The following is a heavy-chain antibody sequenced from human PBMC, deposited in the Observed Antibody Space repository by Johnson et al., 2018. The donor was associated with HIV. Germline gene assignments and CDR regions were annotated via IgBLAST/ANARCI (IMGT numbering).Heavy chain of an antibody. Sequence: EQLVESGGGVVQPGGSLRLSCAASGFTFSSYWMRWVRQAPGKGLEWVANIKPDGSEKYYVDSVKGRFTISRDNSKNTLYLQMNSLRAEGTAVIYCARGGYGKVFDIWGPGTMVPVSS. CDR2: IKPDGSEK. CDR1: GFTFSSYW. CDR3: ARGGYGKVFDI. V-gene: IGHV3-7*02. D-gene: IGHD6-19*01. J-gene: IGHJ3*02.